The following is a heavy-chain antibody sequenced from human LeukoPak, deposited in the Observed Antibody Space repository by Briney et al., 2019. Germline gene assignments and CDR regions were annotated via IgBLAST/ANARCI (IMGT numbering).Heavy chain of an antibody. CDR3: ARRGARGSSLWVVVVKTEFDY. J-gene: IGHJ4*02. CDR1: GGSFSGYY. D-gene: IGHD3-22*01. Sequence: SETLSLTCAVYGGSFSGYYWSWIRQPPGKGVGWMGEINHGGSTNYNPPLKRRVTISVDTSKNQFSLKLSSVTAADTAVYYCARRGARGSSLWVVVVKTEFDYWGQGTLVTVSS. V-gene: IGHV4-34*01. CDR2: INHGGST.